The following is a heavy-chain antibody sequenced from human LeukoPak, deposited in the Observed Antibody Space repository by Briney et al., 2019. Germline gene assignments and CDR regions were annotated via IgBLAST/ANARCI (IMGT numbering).Heavy chain of an antibody. J-gene: IGHJ3*02. CDR2: ISSSSSTI. V-gene: IGHV3-48*01. CDR3: AKEFRKYSSSWSSAFDI. Sequence: GGSLRLSCAASGFTFSSYSMNWVRQAPGKGLEGVSYISSSSSTIYYADSVKGRFTISRDNSKNTLYLQMNSLRAEDTAVYYCAKEFRKYSSSWSSAFDIWGQGTMVTVSS. D-gene: IGHD6-6*01. CDR1: GFTFSSYS.